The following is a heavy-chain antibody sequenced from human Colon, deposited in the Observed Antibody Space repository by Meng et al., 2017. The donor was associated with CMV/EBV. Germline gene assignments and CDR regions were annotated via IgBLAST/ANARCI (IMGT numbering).Heavy chain of an antibody. CDR2: SIPLLGTP. D-gene: IGHD6-13*01. Sequence: SVKVSCKASGDTFSTHAITWVRQAPGGGLEWMGASIPLLGTPVYAQKFQGRISISEDRSTRTAYMELSSLRSEDTAIYYCARGGPSAAAGRGYFQYWGQGTLVTVSS. V-gene: IGHV1-69*10. CDR1: GDTFSTHA. CDR3: ARGGPSAAAGRGYFQY. J-gene: IGHJ1*01.